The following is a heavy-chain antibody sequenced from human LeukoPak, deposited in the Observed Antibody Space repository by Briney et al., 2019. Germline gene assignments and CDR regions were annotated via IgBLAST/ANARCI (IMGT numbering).Heavy chain of an antibody. V-gene: IGHV1-18*01. D-gene: IGHD3-22*01. Sequence: ASVKVSCKASGYTFTSYGISWVRQDPGQGLEWMGWISAYNGNTNYAQKLQGRVTMTTDTSTSTAYMELRSLRSDDTAVYYCARGADRTYYYDSSGLGAFDIWGQGTMVTVSS. CDR2: ISAYNGNT. CDR3: ARGADRTYYYDSSGLGAFDI. J-gene: IGHJ3*02. CDR1: GYTFTSYG.